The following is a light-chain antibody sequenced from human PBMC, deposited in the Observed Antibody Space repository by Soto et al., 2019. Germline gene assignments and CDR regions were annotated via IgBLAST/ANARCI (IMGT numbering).Light chain of an antibody. V-gene: IGKV1-5*03. CDR1: QSVSSW. CDR3: QDYNSYPGT. J-gene: IGKJ1*01. CDR2: KAS. Sequence: DIQMTQSPSTLSASVGDRVTITCRASQSVSSWLAWYQQKSGKAPKLLIYKASILEDGVPSRFSGSGSGTEFTLSISSLQPDDSATYYCQDYNSYPGTFGQGTKVEIK.